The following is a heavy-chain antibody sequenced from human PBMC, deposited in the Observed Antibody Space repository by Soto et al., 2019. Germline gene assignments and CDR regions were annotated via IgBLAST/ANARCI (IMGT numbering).Heavy chain of an antibody. D-gene: IGHD2-2*01. J-gene: IGHJ6*02. Sequence: QVQLVQSGAEVKKPGSSVKVSCKASGGTFSSYAISWVRQAPGQGLEWMGGIIPIFGTANYAQKFQGRVTITADESTSTAYMELSSLRSEDTAVYYCARANPFSFVLVPAAPSRAWDYYGMDVWGQGTTVTVSS. CDR1: GGTFSSYA. V-gene: IGHV1-69*12. CDR3: ARANPFSFVLVPAAPSRAWDYYGMDV. CDR2: IIPIFGTA.